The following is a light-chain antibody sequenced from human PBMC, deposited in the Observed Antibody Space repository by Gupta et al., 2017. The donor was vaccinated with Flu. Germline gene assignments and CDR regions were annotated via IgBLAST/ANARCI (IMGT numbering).Light chain of an antibody. Sequence: DIQMTQSPSSLSASVGDRITITCRASQDISDFLNWYQQKPGKAPKLLIYAASTLQSGVPSGFSDSGSETDFTLTISNLQPEDFAIYYCQQSYSSFNTFGQGTRLEIK. J-gene: IGKJ5*01. CDR1: QDISDF. CDR2: AAS. V-gene: IGKV1-39*01. CDR3: QQSYSSFNT.